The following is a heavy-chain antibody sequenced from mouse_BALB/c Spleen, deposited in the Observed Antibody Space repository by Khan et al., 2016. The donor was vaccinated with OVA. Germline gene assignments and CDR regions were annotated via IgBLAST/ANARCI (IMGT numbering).Heavy chain of an antibody. CDR1: GYSITSDYA. J-gene: IGHJ2*01. CDR2: ISYSGST. D-gene: IGHD1-1*01. V-gene: IGHV3-2*02. Sequence: EVQLQESGPGLLKPSQSLSLTCTVTGYSITSDYAWNWIRQFPGNKLELMAYISYSGSTTYNPSLRSRISISRDTSKNQFFLQLNSVTNEDTATXYGASGGLLLRYPDYFDYGGQGTTLTVSS. CDR3: ASGGLLLRYPDYFDY.